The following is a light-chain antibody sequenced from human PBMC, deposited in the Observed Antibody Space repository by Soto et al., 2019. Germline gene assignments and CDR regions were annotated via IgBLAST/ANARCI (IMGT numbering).Light chain of an antibody. CDR1: QSVSSRY. CDR2: GAH. J-gene: IGKJ1*01. Sequence: EIVLSQSPGTLSLSPGERGTLSCRASQSVSSRYLAWYQQKPGQAPRLLISGAHNRAPGIPDRFSGSESGTDFTLRISRLEPEDFAVYYCRQYGSSVTFGQGTKADIK. CDR3: RQYGSSVT. V-gene: IGKV3-20*01.